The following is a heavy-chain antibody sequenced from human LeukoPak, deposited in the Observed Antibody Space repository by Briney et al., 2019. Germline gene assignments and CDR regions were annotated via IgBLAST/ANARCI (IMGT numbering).Heavy chain of an antibody. V-gene: IGHV3-30*18. Sequence: GGSLRLSCAASGFTFSSYGMHWVRQAPGKGLEWVAVISHDGSNKYYADSVKGRFTISRDNSKNTLYLQMNSLRAEDTAVYYCAKDPQWLGPYYFDYWGQGTLVTVSS. CDR2: ISHDGSNK. CDR3: AKDPQWLGPYYFDY. J-gene: IGHJ4*02. CDR1: GFTFSSYG. D-gene: IGHD6-19*01.